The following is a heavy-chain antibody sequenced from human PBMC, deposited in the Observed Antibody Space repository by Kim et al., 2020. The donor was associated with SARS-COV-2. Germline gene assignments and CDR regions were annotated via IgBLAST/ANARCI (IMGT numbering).Heavy chain of an antibody. V-gene: IGHV4-39*01. CDR3: ARLWEVVPAAIVGLDW. D-gene: IGHD2-2*01. Sequence: SETLSLTCTVSGGSISSSSYYWGWIRQPPGKGLEWIGSIYYSGSTYYNPSLKSRVTISVDTSKNQFSLKLSSVTAADTAVYYCARLWEVVPAAIVGLDW. CDR1: GGSISSSSYY. J-gene: IGHJ5*01. CDR2: IYYSGST.